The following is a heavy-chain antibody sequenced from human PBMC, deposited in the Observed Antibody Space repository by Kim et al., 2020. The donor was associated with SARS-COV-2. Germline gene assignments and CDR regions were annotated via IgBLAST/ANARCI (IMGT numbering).Heavy chain of an antibody. CDR3: ARDDGYDILTGYLNYYGMDV. D-gene: IGHD3-9*01. J-gene: IGHJ6*02. CDR1: GGSISSYY. Sequence: SETLSLTCTVSGGSISSYYWSWIRQPPGKGLEWIGYIYYSGSTNYNPSPKRRVTISVDTSKNHFPLKLSSVTAADTAVYYCARDDGYDILTGYLNYYGMDVWGQGTTVTVSS. V-gene: IGHV4-59*01. CDR2: IYYSGST.